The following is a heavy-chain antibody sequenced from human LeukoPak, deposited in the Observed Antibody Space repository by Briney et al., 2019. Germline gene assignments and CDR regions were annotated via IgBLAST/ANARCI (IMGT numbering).Heavy chain of an antibody. CDR1: GGTFSRYA. CDR2: IIPIFGTA. V-gene: IGHV1-69*05. Sequence: ASVKVSCKASGGTFSRYAIGWVRQAPGQGLEWMGGIIPIFGTANYAQKFQGRVTITTDESTSTAYMELSSLRSEDTAVYYCARVGGSSGYYDYWGQGTLVTVSS. D-gene: IGHD3-22*01. J-gene: IGHJ4*02. CDR3: ARVGGSSGYYDY.